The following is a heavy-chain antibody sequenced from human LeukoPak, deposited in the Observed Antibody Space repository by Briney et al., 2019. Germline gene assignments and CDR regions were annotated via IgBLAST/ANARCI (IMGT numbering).Heavy chain of an antibody. Sequence: SETPSLTCAVYGGSVSDYYWTWIRQPPGKGLEWIGEINQSGTTYYNTSLKSRVTISPNTSKNQVSLKLTSVTAADTAVYYCSLEWLHWGQGTLVPSPQ. CDR3: SLEWLH. CDR2: INQSGTT. J-gene: IGHJ4*02. V-gene: IGHV4-34*01. CDR1: GGSVSDYY. D-gene: IGHD3-3*01.